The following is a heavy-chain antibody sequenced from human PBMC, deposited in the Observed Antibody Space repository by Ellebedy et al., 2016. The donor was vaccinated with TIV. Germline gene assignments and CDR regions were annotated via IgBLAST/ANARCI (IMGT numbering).Heavy chain of an antibody. CDR1: GFTFSSYA. CDR3: ASLVWFGELRPVDY. CDR2: ISYDGSNK. D-gene: IGHD3-10*01. V-gene: IGHV3-30*01. Sequence: GESLKISCAASGFTFSSYAMHWVRQAPGKGLEWVAVISYDGSNKYYADSVKGRFTISRDNSKNTLYLQMNSLRAEDTAVYYCASLVWFGELRPVDYWGQGTLVTVSS. J-gene: IGHJ4*02.